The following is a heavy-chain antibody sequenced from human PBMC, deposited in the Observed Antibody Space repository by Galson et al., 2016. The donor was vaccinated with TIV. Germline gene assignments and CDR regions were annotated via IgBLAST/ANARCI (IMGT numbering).Heavy chain of an antibody. Sequence: VKVSCKASGYTFSKYGISWVRQATGQGLEWMGWISAYNGNTNHAQKVHGRVTMTTDTSTYPVQLQLRSLRSDDTAVYFCEKDDGSYQHLTDPYYYYDMDVWGQGTTVTVSS. CDR2: ISAYNGNT. CDR3: EKDDGSYQHLTDPYYYYDMDV. J-gene: IGHJ6*02. D-gene: IGHD2-2*01. CDR1: GYTFSKYG. V-gene: IGHV1-18*01.